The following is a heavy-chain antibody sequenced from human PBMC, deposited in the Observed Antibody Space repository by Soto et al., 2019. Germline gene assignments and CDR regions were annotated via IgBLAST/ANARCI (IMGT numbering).Heavy chain of an antibody. Sequence: GGSLRLSCAASGFTFSNAWMSWVRQAPGKGLEWVGRIKSKTDGGTTEYAAPVKGRFTISSDDSKNTLYLQINSRKTDDSAVYYCTTNRGVVVPAVDVFDIWGQGTMVTVSS. J-gene: IGHJ3*02. CDR2: IKSKTDGGTT. V-gene: IGHV3-15*01. D-gene: IGHD2-2*01. CDR3: TTNRGVVVPAVDVFDI. CDR1: GFTFSNAW.